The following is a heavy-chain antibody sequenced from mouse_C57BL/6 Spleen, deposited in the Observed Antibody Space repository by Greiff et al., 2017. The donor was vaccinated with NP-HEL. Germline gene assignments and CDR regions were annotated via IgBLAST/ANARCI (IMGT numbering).Heavy chain of an antibody. J-gene: IGHJ3*01. D-gene: IGHD1-1*01. V-gene: IGHV1-81*01. CDR2: IYPRSGDT. Sequence: QVQLQRSGAELARPGASVKLSCKASGYTFTSYGISWVKQRPGQGLEWIGEIYPRSGDTYYNEKFKGKATLTADKSSSTAYMELRSLTSEDSAVYFCARGDYGSSSPFAYWGQGTLVTVSA. CDR3: ARGDYGSSSPFAY. CDR1: GYTFTSYG.